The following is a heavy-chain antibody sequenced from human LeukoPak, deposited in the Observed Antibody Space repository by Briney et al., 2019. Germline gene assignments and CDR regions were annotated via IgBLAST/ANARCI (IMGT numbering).Heavy chain of an antibody. CDR1: GGSFSGYY. CDR3: ARVSYDFWSGYYPDAFDI. CDR2: INHSGST. D-gene: IGHD3-3*01. V-gene: IGHV4-34*01. Sequence: SETLSLTCAVYGGSFSGYYWSWIRQPPGKGLGWIGEINHSGSTNYNPSLKSRVTISVDTSKNQFSLKLSSVTAADTAVYYCARVSYDFWSGYYPDAFDIWGQGTMVTVSS. J-gene: IGHJ3*02.